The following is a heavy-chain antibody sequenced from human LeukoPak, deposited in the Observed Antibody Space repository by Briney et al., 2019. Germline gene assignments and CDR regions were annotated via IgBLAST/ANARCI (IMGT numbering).Heavy chain of an antibody. V-gene: IGHV3-9*01. D-gene: IGHD6-13*01. CDR1: GFTFDDYA. CDR2: ISWNSGSI. J-gene: IGHJ4*02. CDR3: AKDLGYSSSWPHFDY. Sequence: GRSLRLSCAASGFTFDDYAMHWVRQAPGKGLEWVSGISWNSGSIGYADSVKGRFTISRDNAKISLYLQMNSLRAEDTALYYCAKDLGYSSSWPHFDYWGQGTLVTVSS.